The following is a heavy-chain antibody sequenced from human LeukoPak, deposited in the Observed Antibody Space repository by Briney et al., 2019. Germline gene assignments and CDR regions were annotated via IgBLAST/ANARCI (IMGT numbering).Heavy chain of an antibody. CDR2: ISYDGSNK. Sequence: PGGSLRLSCAASGFTFSSYAMHWVRQAPGKGLEWVAVISYDGSNKYYADSVKGRFTISRDNSKNTLYLQMNSLRAEDTAVYYCARDMVRGDLWGQGTLVTVSS. V-gene: IGHV3-30-3*01. D-gene: IGHD3-10*01. CDR3: ARDMVRGDL. J-gene: IGHJ5*02. CDR1: GFTFSSYA.